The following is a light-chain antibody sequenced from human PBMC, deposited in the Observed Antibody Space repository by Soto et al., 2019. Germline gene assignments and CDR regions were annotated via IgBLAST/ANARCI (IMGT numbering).Light chain of an antibody. J-gene: IGLJ3*02. Sequence: QAVVTQEPSLTVSPGGTVTLTCGSSTGAVTSTHYPYWFQQKPGQAPRTLIFDTSNKHSWTPARFSGSLLGGKAALTLSGAQPEDEAEYYCLLSYSDVRPCVFGGGTKLTVL. CDR2: DTS. CDR3: LLSYSDVRPCV. V-gene: IGLV7-46*01. CDR1: TGAVTSTHY.